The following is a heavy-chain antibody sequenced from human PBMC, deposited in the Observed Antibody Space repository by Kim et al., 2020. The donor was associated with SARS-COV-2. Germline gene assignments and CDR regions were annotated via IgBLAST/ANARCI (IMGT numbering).Heavy chain of an antibody. CDR3: ARVSVSTIFGVVIKPAYYYYYMDV. J-gene: IGHJ6*03. CDR2: IYYSGST. V-gene: IGHV4-59*01. CDR1: GGSISSYY. D-gene: IGHD3-3*01. Sequence: SETLSLTCTVSGGSISSYYWSWIRQPPGKGLEWIGYIYYSGSTNYNPSLKSRVTISVDTSKNQFSLKLSSVTAADTAVYYCARVSVSTIFGVVIKPAYYYYYMDVWGKGTTVTVSS.